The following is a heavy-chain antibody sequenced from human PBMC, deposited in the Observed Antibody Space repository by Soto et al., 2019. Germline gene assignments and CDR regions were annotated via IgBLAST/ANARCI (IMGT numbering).Heavy chain of an antibody. CDR3: ARVVPGAEAWFGP. J-gene: IGHJ5*02. V-gene: IGHV1-18*01. CDR1: GYTFSNYG. Sequence: AASVKVSCKTSGYTFSNYGTTWVRQAPGQPLEWLGWISLYSDGTNYAQKFQGRVSMTTDTSTTTAYMELRSLRSDDTAVYYCARVVPGAEAWFGPWGQGTLVTVSS. CDR2: ISLYSDGT. D-gene: IGHD2-2*01.